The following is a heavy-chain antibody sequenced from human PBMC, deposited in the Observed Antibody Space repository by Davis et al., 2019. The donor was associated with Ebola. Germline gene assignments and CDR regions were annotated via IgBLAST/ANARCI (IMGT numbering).Heavy chain of an antibody. Sequence: GESLKISCAASGFTLSDYYMSWIRQAPGKGLEWVSHIISSGRTIFYADSVKGRFTISRDDAKKSLYLQMNSLRVEDTAVYHCARGGSSWSFDPWGQGTLVTVSS. J-gene: IGHJ5*02. D-gene: IGHD6-13*01. V-gene: IGHV3-11*01. CDR1: GFTLSDYY. CDR2: IISSGRTI. CDR3: ARGGSSWSFDP.